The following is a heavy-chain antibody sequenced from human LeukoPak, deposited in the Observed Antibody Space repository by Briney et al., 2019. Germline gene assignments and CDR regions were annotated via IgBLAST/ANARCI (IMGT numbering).Heavy chain of an antibody. Sequence: PSETLSLTCTVSGGSISSGDYYWSWLRQHPGKGLEWIGYIYYSGSTYYSPSLKSRVTISVDTSKNQFSLKLSSVTAADTAVYYCARSAAGVVRFFDYWGQGTLVTVSS. J-gene: IGHJ4*02. CDR1: GGSISSGDYY. D-gene: IGHD4-23*01. CDR3: ARSAAGVVRFFDY. V-gene: IGHV4-31*03. CDR2: IYYSGST.